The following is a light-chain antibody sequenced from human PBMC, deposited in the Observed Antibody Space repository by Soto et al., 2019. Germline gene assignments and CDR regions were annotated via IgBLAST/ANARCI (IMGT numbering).Light chain of an antibody. CDR2: GAS. V-gene: IGKV1-39*01. CDR1: QNINSQ. CDR3: QQTYIIPRT. J-gene: IGKJ1*01. Sequence: DIQMTHSPPSLSASVGDSVTITCRASQNINSQLNWYQQKPGRAPLLLIYGASTLQSGVPSRFSGRGSGTDFSLTISSLQHEDFASYFCQQTYIIPRTFGQGTKVDIK.